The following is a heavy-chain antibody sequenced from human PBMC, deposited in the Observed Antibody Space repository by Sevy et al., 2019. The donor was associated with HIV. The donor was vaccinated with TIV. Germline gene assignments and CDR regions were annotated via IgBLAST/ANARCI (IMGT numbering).Heavy chain of an antibody. CDR1: GGSFSGYY. D-gene: IGHD2-2*01. CDR2: INHSGST. CDR3: ARHCSSTSCSHAFDI. Sequence: SETLSLTCAVYGGSFSGYYWSWIRQPPGKGLEWIGAINHSGSTNYNPSLKSRVTISVDTSKNQFSLKLSSVTAADTAVYYCARHCSSTSCSHAFDIWGQGTMVTVSS. V-gene: IGHV4-34*01. J-gene: IGHJ3*02.